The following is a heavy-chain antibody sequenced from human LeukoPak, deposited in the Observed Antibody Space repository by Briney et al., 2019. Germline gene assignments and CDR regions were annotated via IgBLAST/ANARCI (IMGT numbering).Heavy chain of an antibody. CDR3: ASGDYVWGSYRYWFDY. D-gene: IGHD3-16*02. J-gene: IGHJ4*02. CDR1: GFTFSSYA. V-gene: IGHV3-23*01. CDR2: ISGSGGST. Sequence: LPGGSLRLSCAASGFTFSSYAMSWVRQAPGKGLEWVSAISGSGGSTYYADSVKGRFTISRDNSKNTLHLQMNSLRAEDTAVYYCASGDYVWGSYRYWFDYWGQGTLVTVSS.